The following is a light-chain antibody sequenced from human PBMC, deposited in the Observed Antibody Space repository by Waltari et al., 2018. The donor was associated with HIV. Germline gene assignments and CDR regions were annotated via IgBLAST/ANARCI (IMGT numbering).Light chain of an antibody. V-gene: IGLV1-44*01. CDR1: NSNVGNNF. Sequence: QSVLTQTPSASRAPGQRILMSCSGTNSNVGNNFFSWFQQVPGGAPKLVLYRNDPRPSGVPARFSAAKSGSTASLAIAGLQSDDEAEYFCASWDDKLNHWVFGGGTKLTV. J-gene: IGLJ3*02. CDR2: RND. CDR3: ASWDDKLNHWV.